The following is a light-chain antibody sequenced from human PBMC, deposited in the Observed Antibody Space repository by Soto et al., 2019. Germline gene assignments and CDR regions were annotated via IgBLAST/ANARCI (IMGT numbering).Light chain of an antibody. CDR1: QSVSSTL. V-gene: IGKV3-20*01. CDR2: GVS. J-gene: IGKJ1*01. CDR3: QHYGDSSWT. Sequence: EIVLTQSPVALSLSPGERATLSCRASQSVSSTLITWYQQKPGQAPSLLIYGVSSMATGIPYRFSGSGSGTNFTLTISRLEPEDFAVYFCQHYGDSSWTFGQGTRVEIK.